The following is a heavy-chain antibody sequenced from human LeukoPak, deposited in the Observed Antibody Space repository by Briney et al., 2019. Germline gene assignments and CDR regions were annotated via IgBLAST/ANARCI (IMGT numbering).Heavy chain of an antibody. D-gene: IGHD3-22*01. J-gene: IGHJ4*02. CDR3: AREATGGSGYTFDY. Sequence: ASVKVSCKASGYTFTGYYMHWVRQAPGQGLEWMGRINPNSGGTNHAQKFQGRVTMTRDMSISTAYMDLSRLRSDDTAVYYCAREATGGSGYTFDYWGQGTLVTVSS. CDR1: GYTFTGYY. V-gene: IGHV1-2*06. CDR2: INPNSGGT.